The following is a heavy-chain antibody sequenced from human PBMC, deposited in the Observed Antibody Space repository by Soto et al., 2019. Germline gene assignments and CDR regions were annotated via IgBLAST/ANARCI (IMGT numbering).Heavy chain of an antibody. J-gene: IGHJ6*02. Sequence: PWESLTISCTCSGYSFTSYWIGWVRQMPGKGLEWMGIIYPGDSDTRYSPSFQGQVTISADKSISTAYLQWSSLKASDTAMYYCARHRAWTQSVLYMATTNYYYYYGMDVWGQGTTVTVSS. CDR1: GYSFTSYW. CDR3: ARHRAWTQSVLYMATTNYYYYYGMDV. D-gene: IGHD5-12*01. CDR2: IYPGDSDT. V-gene: IGHV5-51*01.